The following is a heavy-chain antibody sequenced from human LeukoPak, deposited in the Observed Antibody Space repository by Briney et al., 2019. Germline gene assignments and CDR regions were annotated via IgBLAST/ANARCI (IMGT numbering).Heavy chain of an antibody. J-gene: IGHJ5*02. CDR3: ARGLVGLYPINH. CDR2: ISSGSSYI. Sequence: PGGSLRLSCAASGFTFSSYSMNWVRQAPGKGLEWVSSISSGSSYIYYADSVKGRFTISRDNAKNSLYLQMNSLRAEDTAVYYCARGLVGLYPINHWGQGTLVTVSS. D-gene: IGHD2-8*02. CDR1: GFTFSSYS. V-gene: IGHV3-21*01.